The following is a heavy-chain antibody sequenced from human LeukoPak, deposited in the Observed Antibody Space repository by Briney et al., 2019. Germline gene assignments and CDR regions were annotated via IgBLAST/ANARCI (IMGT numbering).Heavy chain of an antibody. V-gene: IGHV4-61*02. CDR3: MRGLLHLNPNYYFYMDV. D-gene: IGHD2/OR15-2a*01. CDR2: IYTNGST. CDR1: GGSISSGSYY. J-gene: IGHJ6*03. Sequence: SQTLSLTCTVSGGSISSGSYYWSWIRQPAGKGLEWIGRIYTNGSTNYNPSLKSRVTISADTSKNQFSLNLSSVTAADTAMYYCMRGLLHLNPNYYFYMDVWGKGTTVTVSS.